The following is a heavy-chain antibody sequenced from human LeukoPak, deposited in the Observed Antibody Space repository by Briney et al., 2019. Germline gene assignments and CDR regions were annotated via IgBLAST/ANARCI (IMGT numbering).Heavy chain of an antibody. V-gene: IGHV4-4*07. CDR2: VYTSGIT. CDR3: ARGGSLDTAKGPPVFDY. D-gene: IGHD5-18*01. J-gene: IGHJ4*02. Sequence: SETLSLTCTVSGGSISSYYWSWIRQPAGKGLEWSGRVYTSGITNYNPSPKSLVTMAVDTAQNQCSLKRSSVTAPDTAVYYCARGGSLDTAKGPPVFDYWGQGTLVTVSS. CDR1: GGSISSYY.